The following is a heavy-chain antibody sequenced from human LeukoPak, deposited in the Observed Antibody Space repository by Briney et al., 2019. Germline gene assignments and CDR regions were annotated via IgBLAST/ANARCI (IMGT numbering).Heavy chain of an antibody. J-gene: IGHJ4*02. Sequence: SETLPLTCTVSGGSISSYYWSWIRQPAGKGLEWIGRIYTSGSTNYNPSLKSRVTMSVDTSKNQFSLKLSSVTAADTAVYYCAREAYCSGGSCYSFISYWGQGTLVTVSS. CDR2: IYTSGST. CDR3: AREAYCSGGSCYSFISY. D-gene: IGHD2-15*01. V-gene: IGHV4-4*07. CDR1: GGSISSYY.